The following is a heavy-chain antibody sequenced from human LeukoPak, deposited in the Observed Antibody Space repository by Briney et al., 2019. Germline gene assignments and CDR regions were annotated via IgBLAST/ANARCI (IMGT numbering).Heavy chain of an antibody. CDR1: GFTFSSCA. J-gene: IGHJ4*02. V-gene: IGHV3-23*01. CDR2: LDGSGGST. CDR3: ASGIAVAGNFDY. Sequence: GGSLRLSCAASGFTFSSCAMSWVRQVPGKGLEWVSGLDGSGGSTYYADSVKGRFTISRDNAKNTLYLQMNSLRAEDTAVYYCASGIAVAGNFDYWGQGTLVTVSS. D-gene: IGHD6-19*01.